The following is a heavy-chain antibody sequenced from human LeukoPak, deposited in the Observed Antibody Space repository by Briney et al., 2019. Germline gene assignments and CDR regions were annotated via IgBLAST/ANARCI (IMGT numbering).Heavy chain of an antibody. D-gene: IGHD3-16*02. Sequence: GGSLRLSCAASGFTSHWVRQAPGKGLECVSSISSTSSYIYYADPVKGRFTISRDNAKNSLYLQMNSLRAEDTAVYYCARGYLYYFDYWGQGTLVTVSS. J-gene: IGHJ4*02. CDR1: GFTS. CDR2: ISSTSSYI. CDR3: ARGYLYYFDY. V-gene: IGHV3-21*01.